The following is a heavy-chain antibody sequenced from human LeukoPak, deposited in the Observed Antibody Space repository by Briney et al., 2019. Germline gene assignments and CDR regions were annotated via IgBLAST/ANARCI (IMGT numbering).Heavy chain of an antibody. D-gene: IGHD3-10*01. J-gene: IGHJ3*02. CDR3: ARDPYYGSGSIDAFDI. V-gene: IGHV4-59*01. CDR1: GGSISSYY. CDR2: IYYSGST. Sequence: PSETLSLTCTVSGGSISSYYWSWIRQPPGKGLEWIGYIYYSGSTNYNPSLKSRVTISVDTSKNQFSLKLSSVTAADTAVYYCARDPYYGSGSIDAFDIWGQGTMVTVSS.